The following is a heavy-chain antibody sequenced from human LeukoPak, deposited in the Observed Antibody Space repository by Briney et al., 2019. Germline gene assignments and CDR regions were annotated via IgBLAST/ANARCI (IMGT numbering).Heavy chain of an antibody. Sequence: ASVKISCKASGYTFTSYGISWVRQAPGQGLEWMGWISGYNGNTNYAQNLQGRVTMTTDTSTSTAYMELRSLRSDDTAVYYCARTIKTYYDFWSGYEFDYWGQGTLVTVSS. CDR2: ISGYNGNT. V-gene: IGHV1-18*01. J-gene: IGHJ4*02. CDR1: GYTFTSYG. CDR3: ARTIKTYYDFWSGYEFDY. D-gene: IGHD3-3*01.